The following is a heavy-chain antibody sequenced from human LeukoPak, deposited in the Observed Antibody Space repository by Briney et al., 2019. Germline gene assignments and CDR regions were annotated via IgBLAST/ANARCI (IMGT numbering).Heavy chain of an antibody. D-gene: IGHD6-6*01. CDR3: TRGDSSSKIDY. CDR1: GFTFRGYW. J-gene: IGHJ4*02. V-gene: IGHV3-7*01. CDR2: IKEDGSEK. Sequence: PGGSLRLSCAASGFTFRGYWMSWVRQAPGKGLEWVANIKEDGSEKYYVDSVKGRFTISRDNAKNSLNLQMDSLRVEDTAVYYCTRGDSSSKIDYWGQGTLATVSS.